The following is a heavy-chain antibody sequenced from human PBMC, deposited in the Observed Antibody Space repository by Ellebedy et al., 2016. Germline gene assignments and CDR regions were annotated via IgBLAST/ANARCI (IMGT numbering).Heavy chain of an antibody. J-gene: IGHJ4*02. CDR3: ATEVSWFGGLLTGDY. V-gene: IGHV3-30*04. CDR1: GFTFSSYS. CDR2: ISSDGSHT. D-gene: IGHD3-10*01. Sequence: GESLKISCAASGFTFSSYSMHWVRQAPGKGLEWVALISSDGSHTYYLDSVEGRFTVSRDTSQNTLYLQMSGLSAEDTAVYYCATEVSWFGGLLTGDYWGQGTLVTVSS.